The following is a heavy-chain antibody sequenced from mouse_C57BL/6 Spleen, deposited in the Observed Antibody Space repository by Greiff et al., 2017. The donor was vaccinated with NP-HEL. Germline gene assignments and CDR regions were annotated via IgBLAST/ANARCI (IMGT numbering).Heavy chain of an antibody. CDR3: ARSYDYERGLFAY. D-gene: IGHD2-4*01. Sequence: VQLQQSGAELVKPGASVKISCKASGYAFSSYWMNWVKQRPGKGLEWIGQIYPGDGDTNYNGKFKGKATLTADKSSSTAYMQLSSLTSEDSAVYFCARSYDYERGLFAYWGQGTLVTVSA. J-gene: IGHJ3*01. V-gene: IGHV1-80*01. CDR2: IYPGDGDT. CDR1: GYAFSSYW.